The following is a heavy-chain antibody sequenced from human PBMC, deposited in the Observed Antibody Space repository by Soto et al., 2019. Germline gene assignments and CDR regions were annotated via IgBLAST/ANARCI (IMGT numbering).Heavy chain of an antibody. CDR1: GFTFSSYG. CDR2: IWYDGSNK. CDR3: ARDPQGYCNCDSCFYSYYMDV. D-gene: IGHD2-15*01. J-gene: IGHJ6*03. V-gene: IGHV3-33*01. Sequence: GGSLRLSCAASGFTFSSYGMHWVRQAPGKGLEWVAVIWYDGSNKYYADSVKGRFTISRDNSKNTLYLQMNSLRAEDTAVYYCARDPQGYCNCDSCFYSYYMDVWGKGTTVTVSS.